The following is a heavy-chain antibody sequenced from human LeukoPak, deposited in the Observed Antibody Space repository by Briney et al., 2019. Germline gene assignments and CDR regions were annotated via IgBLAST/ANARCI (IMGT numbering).Heavy chain of an antibody. J-gene: IGHJ6*02. D-gene: IGHD3-9*01. CDR1: GFTFSSYS. CDR2: ISSSSSYI. CDR3: ARDGDILTGYKDYYYYGMDV. V-gene: IGHV3-21*01. Sequence: PGGSLRLSCAASGFTFSSYSMNWVRQAPGKGLEWVSSISSSSSYIYYADSVKGRFTISRDNAKNSLYLQMNSLRAEDTAVYYCARDGDILTGYKDYYYYGMDVWGQGTTVTVSS.